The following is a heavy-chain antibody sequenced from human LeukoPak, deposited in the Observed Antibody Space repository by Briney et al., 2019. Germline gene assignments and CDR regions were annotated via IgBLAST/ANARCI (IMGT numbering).Heavy chain of an antibody. CDR1: GGSFSGYY. D-gene: IGHD6-13*01. J-gene: IGHJ5*02. CDR2: INHSGST. CDR3: ARGARFRSSSWYGLDP. V-gene: IGHV4-34*01. Sequence: SETLSLTCAVYGGSFSGYYWSWIRQPPGKGLEWIGEINHSGSTNYNPSLKSRVTISVDTSKNQFSLKLSSVTAADTAVYYCARGARFRSSSWYGLDPWGQGTLVTVSS.